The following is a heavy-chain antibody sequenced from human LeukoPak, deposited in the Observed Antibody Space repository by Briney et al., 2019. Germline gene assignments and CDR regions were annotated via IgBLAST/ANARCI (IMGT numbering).Heavy chain of an antibody. CDR2: IYYSGST. Sequence: SETLSLTCTVSGGSISSYYWSWIRQPPGKGLEWIGYIYYSGSTNYNPSLKSRVTISVDTSKNQFSLELSSVTAADTAVYYCARGSSGIMKVFDYWGQGTLVTVSS. J-gene: IGHJ4*02. CDR3: ARGSSGIMKVFDY. CDR1: GGSISSYY. D-gene: IGHD3-22*01. V-gene: IGHV4-59*01.